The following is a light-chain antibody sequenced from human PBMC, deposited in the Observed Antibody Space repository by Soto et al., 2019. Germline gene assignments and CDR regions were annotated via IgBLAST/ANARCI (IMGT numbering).Light chain of an antibody. J-gene: IGLJ2*01. CDR3: SSYTRSSTLYVV. CDR2: DVS. Sequence: QSALTQPASVSGSPGQSITISCTGTSSEVGGYNYVSWYQQHPGKAPKLMIYDVSNRPSGVSNRFSGSKSGNTASLTISGLQAEDEADYYCSSYTRSSTLYVVFAGGTKLTVL. CDR1: SSEVGGYNY. V-gene: IGLV2-14*01.